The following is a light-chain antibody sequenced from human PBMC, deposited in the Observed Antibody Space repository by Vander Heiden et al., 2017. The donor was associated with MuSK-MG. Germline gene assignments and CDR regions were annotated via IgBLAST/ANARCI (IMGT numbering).Light chain of an antibody. J-gene: IGKJ3*01. V-gene: IGKV1-39*01. Sequence: DIQMTQSPSSLSASVGDRVIITCRASQNISSYLNWYQQKPGKAPKLLIYAASSLQSRVPSRFSGSGSGADFTLTISRLQPEDIASYYCQQSYSTFTFGPGTKVDIK. CDR1: QNISSY. CDR2: AAS. CDR3: QQSYSTFT.